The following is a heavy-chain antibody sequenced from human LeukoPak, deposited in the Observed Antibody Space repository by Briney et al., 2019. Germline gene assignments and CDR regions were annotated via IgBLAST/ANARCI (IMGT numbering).Heavy chain of an antibody. CDR1: GYTFTSYD. CDR3: ARGRPSSGTSGVDY. Sequence: ASVKVSCKASGYTFTSYDINWVRQATGQGLEWMGWMNPNSGNTGYAQKFQGRVTITRNTSISTAYMELSSLRAEDTAVYYCARGRPSSGTSGVDYWGQGTLVTVSS. V-gene: IGHV1-8*03. J-gene: IGHJ4*02. D-gene: IGHD6-19*01. CDR2: MNPNSGNT.